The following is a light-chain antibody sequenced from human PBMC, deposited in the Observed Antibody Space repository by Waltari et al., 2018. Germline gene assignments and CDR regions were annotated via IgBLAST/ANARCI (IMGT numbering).Light chain of an antibody. CDR2: STN. Sequence: QTVVTQEPSFSVSPGGTVTLTCGLSSVSVSTSNYASWYQQTPGQAPRTLIYSTNTRSFEIPIRFSGSSIGNKSALSVAGAKADYESYYFCLLWLGNGIWVFGGGTKLTVL. V-gene: IGLV8-61*01. J-gene: IGLJ2*01. CDR3: LLWLGNGIWV. CDR1: SVSVSTSNY.